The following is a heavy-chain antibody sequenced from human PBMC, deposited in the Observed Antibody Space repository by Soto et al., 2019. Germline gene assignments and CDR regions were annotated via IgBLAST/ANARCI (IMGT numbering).Heavy chain of an antibody. J-gene: IGHJ6*02. CDR3: ARQTSYGNYYYYGMDV. Sequence: GESLKISCKGSGYSFTSYWIGWVRQMPGKGLEWMGIIYPGDSDTRYSPSFQGQVTISADKSISTAYLQWSSLKVSDTAMYYCARQTSYGNYYYYGMDVWGQGTTVTVSS. CDR2: IYPGDSDT. CDR1: GYSFTSYW. V-gene: IGHV5-51*01. D-gene: IGHD4-17*01.